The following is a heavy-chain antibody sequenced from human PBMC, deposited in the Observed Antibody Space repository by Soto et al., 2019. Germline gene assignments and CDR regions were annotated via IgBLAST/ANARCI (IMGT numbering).Heavy chain of an antibody. D-gene: IGHD3-22*01. CDR3: ARDRVESGYPEYFQH. J-gene: IGHJ1*01. Sequence: EVQLVASGGGLIQPGGSLRLSCAASGFTVSSNYMSWARQAPGTGLEWVSVIYSGGSTYYADSVKGRFTISRDNSKNTLYLQMNSLRAEDTAVYYCARDRVESGYPEYFQHWGHGNLVTVSS. CDR1: GFTVSSNY. CDR2: IYSGGST. V-gene: IGHV3-53*01.